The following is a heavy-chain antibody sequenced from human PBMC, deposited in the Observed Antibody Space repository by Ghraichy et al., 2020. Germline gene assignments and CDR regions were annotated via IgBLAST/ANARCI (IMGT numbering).Heavy chain of an antibody. V-gene: IGHV4-30-2*01. CDR1: GGSISSGGYS. J-gene: IGHJ5*02. CDR3: ARRGVESYDFWSGYYNSWFDP. Sequence: LRLSCAVSGGSISSGGYSWSWIRQPPGKGLEWIGYIYHSGSTYYNPSLKSRVTISVDRSKNQFSLKLSSVTAADTAVYYCARRGVESYDFWSGYYNSWFDPWGQGTLVTVSS. D-gene: IGHD3-3*01. CDR2: IYHSGST.